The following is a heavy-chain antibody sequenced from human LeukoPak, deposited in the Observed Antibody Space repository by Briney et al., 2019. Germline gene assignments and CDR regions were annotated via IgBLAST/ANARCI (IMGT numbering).Heavy chain of an antibody. V-gene: IGHV3-30-3*01. CDR3: ARDRDSSGWYHHVAVDY. D-gene: IGHD6-19*01. J-gene: IGHJ4*02. Sequence: GGSLRLSCAASGFTFSRYAMHWIRQAPGKGLEWVAVISYDGSNKYYADSVKGRFTISRDNSKNTLYLQMNSLRAEDTAVYYCARDRDSSGWYHHVAVDYWGQGTLLTVSS. CDR2: ISYDGSNK. CDR1: GFTFSRYA.